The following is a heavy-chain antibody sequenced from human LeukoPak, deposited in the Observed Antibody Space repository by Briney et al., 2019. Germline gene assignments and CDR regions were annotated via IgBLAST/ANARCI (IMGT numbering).Heavy chain of an antibody. D-gene: IGHD3-16*01. CDR3: ASMIGTSAFDY. J-gene: IGHJ4*02. Sequence: VASVKVSCKASGYTFTDYYMHGVRQAPGQGLEWMGWIKPSSGGTKYAQKFQGRVTMTRDTSISTAYMELSRLRSDDTAVYYCASMIGTSAFDYWGQGTLVTVSS. CDR2: IKPSSGGT. CDR1: GYTFTDYY. V-gene: IGHV1-2*02.